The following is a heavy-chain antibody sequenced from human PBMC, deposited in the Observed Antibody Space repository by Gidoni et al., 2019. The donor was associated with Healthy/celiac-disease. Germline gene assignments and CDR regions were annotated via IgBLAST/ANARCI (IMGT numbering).Heavy chain of an antibody. Sequence: QVQLVQSGSELKKPGASVKVSCKASGYSFTSYAMNWVRQAPGQGLEWMGWINTNTGNPTYAQCFTGRFVFSLDTSVSTAYLQISSLKAEDTAVYYCARWPEQGYYGSGYWFDPWGQGTLVTVSS. V-gene: IGHV7-4-1*02. D-gene: IGHD3-10*01. CDR1: GYSFTSYA. CDR2: INTNTGNP. J-gene: IGHJ5*02. CDR3: ARWPEQGYYGSGYWFDP.